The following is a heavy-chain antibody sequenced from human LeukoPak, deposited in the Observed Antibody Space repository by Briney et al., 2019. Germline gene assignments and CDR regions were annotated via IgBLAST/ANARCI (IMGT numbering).Heavy chain of an antibody. CDR2: ISSSGNTI. J-gene: IGHJ4*02. V-gene: IGHV3-11*01. CDR3: ARVYGPRYYFDY. Sequence: GGSLRLSCAASGFTFSDYYMSWLRQAPGKGLVWVSYISSSGNTIYYAASVKGRSTISRDNANNSLYLQMNSLRAEDTAVYYCARVYGPRYYFDYWGQGTLVTVSS. D-gene: IGHD3-10*01. CDR1: GFTFSDYY.